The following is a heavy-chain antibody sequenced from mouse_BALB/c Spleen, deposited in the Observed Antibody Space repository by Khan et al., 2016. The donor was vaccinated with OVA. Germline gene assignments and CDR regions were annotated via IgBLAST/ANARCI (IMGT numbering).Heavy chain of an antibody. J-gene: IGHJ4*01. D-gene: IGHD1-1*01. CDR1: GYAFTNYL. Sequence: QVQLQQSGAELVRPGTSVKVSCKASGYAFTNYLIEWIKQRPGQGLEWIGVIDPGSGDTNYNEKFKGKATLTADNSSSTAYMQLSSLTSDDSAVFFCTGPGGDYYGSSLFYAMDYWGQGTSVTVSS. CDR2: IDPGSGDT. V-gene: IGHV1-54*01. CDR3: TGPGGDYYGSSLFYAMDY.